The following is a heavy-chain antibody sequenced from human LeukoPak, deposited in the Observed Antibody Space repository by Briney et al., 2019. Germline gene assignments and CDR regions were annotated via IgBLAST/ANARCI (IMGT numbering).Heavy chain of an antibody. Sequence: AGGSLRLSCAASGFTFSSYGMPGVRQAPGKGPEWVAVIRYDGTKKYYADSVKGRFTISRDNSKNTLLLQMNSLRAEDTAVYYCARDRAVTEVWVELDPWGQGTLVTVSS. CDR3: ARDRAVTEVWVELDP. CDR2: IRYDGTKK. D-gene: IGHD4-17*01. V-gene: IGHV3-33*08. CDR1: GFTFSSYG. J-gene: IGHJ5*02.